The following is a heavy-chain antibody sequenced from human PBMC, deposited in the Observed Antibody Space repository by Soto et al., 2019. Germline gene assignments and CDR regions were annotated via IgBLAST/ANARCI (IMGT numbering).Heavy chain of an antibody. Sequence: QVQLVQSGAEVKKPGASVKVSCKASGYTFTSYGISWVRQAPGQGLEWMGWISAYNGNTNYAQKLQGRVTMTTDTSTSTAYMELRSLRSDDTAVYYCARSGYGSGITHLQPPLFDPWGQGTLVTVSS. D-gene: IGHD3-10*01. CDR2: ISAYNGNT. CDR1: GYTFTSYG. J-gene: IGHJ5*02. CDR3: ARSGYGSGITHLQPPLFDP. V-gene: IGHV1-18*04.